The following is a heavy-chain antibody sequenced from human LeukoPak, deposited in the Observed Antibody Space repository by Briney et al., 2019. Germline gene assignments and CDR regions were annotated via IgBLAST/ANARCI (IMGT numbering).Heavy chain of an antibody. Sequence: SVKVSCKASGGTFSSYAISWVRQAPGQGLEWMGRIIPIFGTANYAQKFQGRVTITTDESTSTAYMELSSLRSEDTAVYYCARGSYDYVWGSPTPYYFDYWRQGTLVTVSS. CDR1: GGTFSSYA. CDR3: ARGSYDYVWGSPTPYYFDY. D-gene: IGHD3-16*01. V-gene: IGHV1-69*05. CDR2: IIPIFGTA. J-gene: IGHJ4*02.